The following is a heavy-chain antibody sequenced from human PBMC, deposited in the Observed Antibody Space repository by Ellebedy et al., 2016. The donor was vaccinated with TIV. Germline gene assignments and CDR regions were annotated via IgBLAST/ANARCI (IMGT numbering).Heavy chain of an antibody. Sequence: GESLKISCAASGCTFSGYAMNWVRQGPGQGLEWVSSISGDSAYIHYADSVRGRFTISRDNAKNSVYLQTNSLRAEDTAVYYCARFRYDHGDDVGYWGQGTLVTVSS. J-gene: IGHJ4*02. V-gene: IGHV3-21*01. CDR1: GCTFSGYA. D-gene: IGHD4-17*01. CDR2: ISGDSAYI. CDR3: ARFRYDHGDDVGY.